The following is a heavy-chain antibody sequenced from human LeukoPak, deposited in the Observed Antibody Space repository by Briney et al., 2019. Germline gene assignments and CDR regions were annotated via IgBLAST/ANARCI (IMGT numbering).Heavy chain of an antibody. CDR2: IYSGGST. D-gene: IGHD3-10*01. CDR1: GSTVSSNY. Sequence: PGGSLRLSCAASGSTVSSNYMSWVRQAPGKGLEWVSVIYSGGSTYYADSVKGRFTISRDNSKNTLYLQMNSLRAEDTAVYYCARNYGSGSYYARYYFDYWGQGTLVTVSS. CDR3: ARNYGSGSYYARYYFDY. V-gene: IGHV3-66*01. J-gene: IGHJ4*02.